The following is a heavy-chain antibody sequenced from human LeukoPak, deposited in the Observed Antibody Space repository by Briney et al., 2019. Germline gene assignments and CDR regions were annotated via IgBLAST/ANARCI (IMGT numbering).Heavy chain of an antibody. D-gene: IGHD1-1*01. V-gene: IGHV1-69*04. CDR2: IIPIFGIA. J-gene: IGHJ4*02. CDR3: AREGWAQLERRMN. CDR1: GGTFSSYA. Sequence: GASVKVSCKASGGTFSSYAISWVRQAPGQGLEWMGRIIPIFGIANYAQKFQGRVTITADKSTSTAYMELSSLRSEDTAVYYCAREGWAQLERRMNWGQGTLVTVSS.